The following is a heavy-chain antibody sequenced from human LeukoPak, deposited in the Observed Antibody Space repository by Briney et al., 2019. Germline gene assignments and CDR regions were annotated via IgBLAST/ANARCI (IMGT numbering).Heavy chain of an antibody. J-gene: IGHJ4*02. D-gene: IGHD3-22*01. Sequence: KPSETLSLTCAVYGGSFSGYYWSWIRQPTGKGLEWIGEINHSGSTNYNPSLKSRVTISVDTSKNQFSLKLSSVTAADTAVYYCARVAKALERYYYDSSGYYYQGPNFDYWGQGTLVTVSS. CDR3: ARVAKALERYYYDSSGYYYQGPNFDY. CDR2: INHSGST. V-gene: IGHV4-34*01. CDR1: GGSFSGYY.